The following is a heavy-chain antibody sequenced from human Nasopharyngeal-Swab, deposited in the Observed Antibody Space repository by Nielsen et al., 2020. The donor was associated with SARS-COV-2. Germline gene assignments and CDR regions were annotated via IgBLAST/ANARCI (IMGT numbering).Heavy chain of an antibody. CDR1: GFTFSSYW. Sequence: GESLKISCAASGFTFSSYWMSWVRQAPGKGLEWVANIKQDGSEKYYVDSVKGRFTISRDNAKNSLYLQMNSLRAEDTAVYYCAREGSYGDYDNWFDPWGQGTLVIVSS. J-gene: IGHJ5*02. D-gene: IGHD4-17*01. CDR3: AREGSYGDYDNWFDP. CDR2: IKQDGSEK. V-gene: IGHV3-7*01.